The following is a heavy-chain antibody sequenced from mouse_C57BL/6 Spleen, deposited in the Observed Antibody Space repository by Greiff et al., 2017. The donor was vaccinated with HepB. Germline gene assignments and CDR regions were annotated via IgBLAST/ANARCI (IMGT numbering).Heavy chain of an antibody. D-gene: IGHD1-1*01. CDR1: GYTFTDYY. Sequence: LVESGAELVRPGASVKLSCKASGYTFTDYYINWVKQRPGQGLEWIARIYPGSGNTYYNEKFKGKATLTAEKSSSTAYMQLSSLTSEDSAVYFCARSGGYYGSDYAMDYWGQGTSVTVSS. CDR3: ARSGGYYGSDYAMDY. V-gene: IGHV1-76*01. J-gene: IGHJ4*01. CDR2: IYPGSGNT.